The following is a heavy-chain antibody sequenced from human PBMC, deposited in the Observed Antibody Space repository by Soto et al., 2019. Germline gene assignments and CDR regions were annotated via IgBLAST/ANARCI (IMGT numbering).Heavy chain of an antibody. J-gene: IGHJ6*02. Sequence: QVQLVESGGGVVQPGRSLRLSCAASGFTFSSYAMHWVRQAPGKGLEWVAVISYDGSNKYYADSVKGRFTISRDNSKNTLYLXXXSLXXXXXXXXXXXXXXXXTTVIVYYYYGMDVWGQGXTVTVSS. CDR1: GFTFSSYA. CDR2: ISYDGSNK. D-gene: IGHD4-17*01. CDR3: XXXXXXTTVIVYYYYGMDV. V-gene: IGHV3-30-3*01.